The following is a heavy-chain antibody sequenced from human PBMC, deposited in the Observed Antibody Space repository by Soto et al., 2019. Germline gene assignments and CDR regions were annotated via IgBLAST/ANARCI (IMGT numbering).Heavy chain of an antibody. J-gene: IGHJ4*02. CDR1: GGSISSGGYY. Sequence: QVQLQESGPGLVKPSQTLSLTCTVSGGSISSGGYYWIWIRQHPGKSLEWIGYIYYSGSTYYNPSLKSRVTISVDTSKNQFSLKLSSVTAADTAVYYCARYGSSSSFDYWGQGTLVTVSS. CDR2: IYYSGST. CDR3: ARYGSSSSFDY. D-gene: IGHD6-13*01. V-gene: IGHV4-31*03.